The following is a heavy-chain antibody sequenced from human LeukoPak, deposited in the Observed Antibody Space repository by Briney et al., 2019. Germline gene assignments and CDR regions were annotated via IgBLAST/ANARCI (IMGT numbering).Heavy chain of an antibody. CDR2: IRYDGSNK. D-gene: IGHD2-2*01. J-gene: IGHJ4*02. V-gene: IGHV3-30*02. Sequence: GGSLRLSCAASGFTFSSYGMHWVRQAPGKGLEWVAFIRYDGSNKYYADSVKGRFTISRDNSKNTLYLQMNSLRAEDTAVYYCAKGPGHIVVPAGDYFDYWGQGTLVTVSS. CDR1: GFTFSSYG. CDR3: AKGPGHIVVPAGDYFDY.